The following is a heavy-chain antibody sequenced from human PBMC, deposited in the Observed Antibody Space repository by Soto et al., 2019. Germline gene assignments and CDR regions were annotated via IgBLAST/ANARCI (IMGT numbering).Heavy chain of an antibody. CDR2: IIPIVGTA. CDR1: GYTFSSYA. Sequence: QVQLVQSGAEVKKPGSSVKVSCKASGYTFSSYAITWVRQAPGQGLEWMGGIIPIVGTANYAQKFQGRVTITADESTTTGYMELSSLRSEDTVVYYCARNDPSSSWYEEWFDSWGQGTLVSVSS. D-gene: IGHD6-13*01. CDR3: ARNDPSSSWYEEWFDS. V-gene: IGHV1-69*12. J-gene: IGHJ5*01.